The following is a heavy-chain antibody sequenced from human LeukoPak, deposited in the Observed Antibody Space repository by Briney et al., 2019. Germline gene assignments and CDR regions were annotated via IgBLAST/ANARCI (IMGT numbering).Heavy chain of an antibody. Sequence: AGGSLRLSXAASGFTVXXXXXXXVRQXPGXXXXXXSVIYSGGNTYYADXXXXXXXISRXNSKNTVSIQMNSLRDEXTAVYFCAVSRIVGAVDVFDMWGQGTMVTVSS. CDR3: AVSRIVGAVDVFDM. CDR1: GFTVXXXX. D-gene: IGHD1-26*01. V-gene: IGHV3-66*01. CDR2: IYSGGNT. J-gene: IGHJ3*02.